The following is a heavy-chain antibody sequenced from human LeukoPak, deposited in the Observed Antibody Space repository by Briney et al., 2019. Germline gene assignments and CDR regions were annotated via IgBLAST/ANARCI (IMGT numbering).Heavy chain of an antibody. CDR2: IYYSGST. V-gene: IGHV4-59*01. CDR1: GGSISSYY. J-gene: IGHJ4*02. D-gene: IGHD2-21*02. CDR3: ARARSYCGSDCYSSPYFDY. Sequence: SETLSLTCTVSGGSISSYYWSWIRQPPGKGLEWIGYIYYSGSTNYNPSLKSRVTISVNTSKNQFSLKLSSVTAADTAVYYCARARSYCGSDCYSSPYFDYWGQGTLVTVSS.